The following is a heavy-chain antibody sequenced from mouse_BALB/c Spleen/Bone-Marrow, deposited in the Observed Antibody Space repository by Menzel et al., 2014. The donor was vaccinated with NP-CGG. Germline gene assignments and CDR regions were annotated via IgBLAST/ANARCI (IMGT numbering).Heavy chain of an antibody. CDR2: IDPANGNT. CDR1: GFNIKDTY. Sequence: EVKVVESGAELVKPGASVKLSCTASGFNIKDTYMHWVKQRPEQGLEWIGRIDPANGNTKYDPKFQGKATITADTSSNTAYLQLSSLTSEDTAIYYCALLLRYYAVDYWGQGTSVTVSS. J-gene: IGHJ4*01. D-gene: IGHD1-1*01. CDR3: ALLLRYYAVDY. V-gene: IGHV14-3*02.